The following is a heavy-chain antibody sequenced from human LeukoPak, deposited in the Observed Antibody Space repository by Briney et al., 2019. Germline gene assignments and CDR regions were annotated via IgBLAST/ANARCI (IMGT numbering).Heavy chain of an antibody. CDR3: AKAPVAYYYDSSGYYLGFDY. V-gene: IGHV3-23*01. J-gene: IGHJ4*02. D-gene: IGHD3-22*01. CDR1: GFTFSSYA. CDR2: ISGSGGST. Sequence: GGSLRLSCAASGFTFSSYAMSWVRQAPGKGLEWVSTISGSGGSTYYADSVKGRFTISRDNSKNTLYLQVNSLRAEDTAVYYCAKAPVAYYYDSSGYYLGFDYWGQGTLVTVSS.